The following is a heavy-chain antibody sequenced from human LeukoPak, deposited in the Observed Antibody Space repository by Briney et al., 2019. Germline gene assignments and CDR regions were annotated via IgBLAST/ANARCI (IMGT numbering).Heavy chain of an antibody. V-gene: IGHV4-4*02. D-gene: IGHD3-16*01. CDR3: ARQVTFGYAYAYYFDY. J-gene: IGHJ4*02. CDR1: GGSINSNYW. CDR2: IYHTGSV. Sequence: PSETLSLTCAVSGGSINSNYWWTWVRQSPGKGLEWIGEIYHTGSVNYNLSLESRVTISRDRSKNQFSLMLRSVTAADTAVYYCARQVTFGYAYAYYFDYWGQGTLVTVSS.